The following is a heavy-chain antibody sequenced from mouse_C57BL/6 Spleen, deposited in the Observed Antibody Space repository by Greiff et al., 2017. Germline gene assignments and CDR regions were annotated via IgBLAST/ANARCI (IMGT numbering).Heavy chain of an antibody. CDR2: ISSGGDYI. CDR3: TRNDYDEYYFDY. D-gene: IGHD2-4*01. CDR1: GFTFSSYA. V-gene: IGHV5-9-1*02. Sequence: EVHLVESGEGLVKPGGSLKLSCAASGFTFSSYAMSWVRQTPEKRLEWVAYISSGGDYIYYADTVKGRFTISRDNARNTLYLQMSSLKSEDTAMYYCTRNDYDEYYFDYWGQGTTLTVSS. J-gene: IGHJ2*01.